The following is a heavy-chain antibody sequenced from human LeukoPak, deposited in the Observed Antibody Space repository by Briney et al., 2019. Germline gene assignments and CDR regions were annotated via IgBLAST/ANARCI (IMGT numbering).Heavy chain of an antibody. CDR2: VKQDGSEK. CDR3: ARVLWFGELLF. Sequence: GGSLRLSCAASGFTFSSYWMSWVRQAPGKGLEWVANVKQDGSEKYYVDSVKGRFTISRDNAKNSLYLQMNSLRAEDTAVYYCARVLWFGELLFWGQGTLVTVSS. D-gene: IGHD3-10*01. CDR1: GFTFSSYW. J-gene: IGHJ4*02. V-gene: IGHV3-7*01.